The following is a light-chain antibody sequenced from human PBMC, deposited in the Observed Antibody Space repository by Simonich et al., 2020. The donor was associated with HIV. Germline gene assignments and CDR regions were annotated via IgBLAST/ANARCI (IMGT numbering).Light chain of an antibody. V-gene: IGLV2-23*01. CDR1: SSDVGGYNY. CDR3: CSYAGSSTWI. Sequence: QSALTQPPSASGSPGQSVTISCTGTSSDVGGYNYVSWYQQHPGKAPQLMVYEGSKRPSGVSNRFSGSKSGNTASLTISGLQAEDEADYYCCSYAGSSTWIFGGGTKLTVL. CDR2: EGS. J-gene: IGLJ2*01.